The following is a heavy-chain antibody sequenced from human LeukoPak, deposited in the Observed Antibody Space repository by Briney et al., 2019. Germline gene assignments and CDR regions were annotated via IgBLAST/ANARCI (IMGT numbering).Heavy chain of an antibody. CDR2: VSSSGSTI. Sequence: GGSLRLSCAASGFTLSSYEINWVRQAPGKGLEWVSYVSSSGSTIYYADSVKGRFTISRDNAKNSLYLQMDSLRAEDTAVYYCARGGITSTYYYYYAMDVWGQGATVTVSS. V-gene: IGHV3-48*03. J-gene: IGHJ6*02. D-gene: IGHD3-10*01. CDR1: GFTLSSYE. CDR3: ARGGITSTYYYYYAMDV.